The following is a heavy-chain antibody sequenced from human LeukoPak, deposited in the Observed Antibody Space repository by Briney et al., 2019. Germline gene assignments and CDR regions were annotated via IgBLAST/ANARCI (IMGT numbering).Heavy chain of an antibody. Sequence: SETLSLTCTVSSGSISSSSYYWGWIRQPPGKGLEWIGSIYFTGSTYYNPSLKSRVTMSVDTSKNQFSLKVSSVTAADTAVYYCVSPRGFSYGYFDYWGQGTLVTVSS. CDR1: SGSISSSSYY. CDR2: IYFTGST. V-gene: IGHV4-39*01. CDR3: VSPRGFSYGYFDY. D-gene: IGHD5-18*01. J-gene: IGHJ4*02.